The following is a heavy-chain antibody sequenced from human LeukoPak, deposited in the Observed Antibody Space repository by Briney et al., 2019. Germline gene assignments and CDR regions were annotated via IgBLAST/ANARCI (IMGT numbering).Heavy chain of an antibody. J-gene: IGHJ4*02. D-gene: IGHD2-21*02. CDR2: IYYSGIT. Sequence: SETLSLTCIVSGGSISSSIYYWAWVRQPPGKGLEWIGYIYYSGITNYNPSLKSRVIISVDTSKNQFSLKLSSVTAADTAVYYCARHAPSDRLVVVTADFDYWGQGTLVTVSS. CDR1: GGSISSSIYY. V-gene: IGHV4-61*05. CDR3: ARHAPSDRLVVVTADFDY.